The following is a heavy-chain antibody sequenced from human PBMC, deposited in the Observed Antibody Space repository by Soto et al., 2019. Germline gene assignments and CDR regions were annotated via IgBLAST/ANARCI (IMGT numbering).Heavy chain of an antibody. J-gene: IGHJ5*02. CDR3: ASDEGTGGFDL. CDR1: GHTFTSYG. CDR2: ISAYNGNT. D-gene: IGHD1-1*01. Sequence: QVPLVQSGAEVKKPGASVNVSCKASGHTFTSYGISCVRQAPGQGLEWMGWISAYNGNTNYAQKLQGRVTKTTDTSTNTAYMELRSVSADDTAVYYCASDEGTGGFDLWGQGTLVTVYS. V-gene: IGHV1-18*04.